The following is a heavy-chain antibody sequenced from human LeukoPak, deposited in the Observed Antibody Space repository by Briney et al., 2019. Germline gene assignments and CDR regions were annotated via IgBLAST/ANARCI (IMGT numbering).Heavy chain of an antibody. CDR3: ARDIAAPGLFFDY. V-gene: IGHV3-7*01. CDR2: IKYDGSEI. CDR1: GFTLSSYW. J-gene: IGHJ4*02. D-gene: IGHD6-13*01. Sequence: GGSLRLSCAASGFTLSSYWKSWVRQAPGKGLEWVANIKYDGSEIDYVDSVKGRFTISRDNAKNSLYLQMNSLRAEDTAVYYCARDIAAPGLFFDYWGQGTLVTVSS.